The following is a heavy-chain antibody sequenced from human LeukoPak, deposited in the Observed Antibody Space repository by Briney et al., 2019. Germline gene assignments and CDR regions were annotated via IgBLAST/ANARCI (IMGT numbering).Heavy chain of an antibody. Sequence: GGSLRLSCAASGFTFSSYSMNWVRQAPGKGLEWVSSISSSSSYIYYADSVKGRFTISRDNAKNSLYLQMNSLRAEDTAVYYCARDRIVGATRGYYFDYWGQGTLVTVSS. V-gene: IGHV3-21*01. D-gene: IGHD1-26*01. J-gene: IGHJ4*02. CDR2: ISSSSSYI. CDR1: GFTFSSYS. CDR3: ARDRIVGATRGYYFDY.